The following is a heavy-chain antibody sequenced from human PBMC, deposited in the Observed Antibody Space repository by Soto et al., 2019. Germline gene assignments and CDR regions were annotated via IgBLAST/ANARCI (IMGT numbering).Heavy chain of an antibody. CDR3: AREIGIVATIEGSYFDY. Sequence: QVQLVQSGAEVKKPGSSVKVSCKASGGTFSSYAISWVRQAPGQGLEWMGGIIPIFGTANYAQKFQGRVTITADESTSRADMELSSLRSEDTAVYYCAREIGIVATIEGSYFDYWGQGTLVTVSS. V-gene: IGHV1-69*12. CDR1: GGTFSSYA. J-gene: IGHJ4*02. CDR2: IIPIFGTA. D-gene: IGHD5-12*01.